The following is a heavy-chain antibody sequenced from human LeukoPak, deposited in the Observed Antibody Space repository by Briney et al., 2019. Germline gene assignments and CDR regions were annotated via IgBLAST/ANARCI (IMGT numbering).Heavy chain of an antibody. J-gene: IGHJ4*02. V-gene: IGHV1-46*01. CDR1: GYTFTSYY. Sequence: ASVKVSCKASGYTFTSYYMHWVRQAPGQGLEWMGIINPSGGSTSYAQKFQGRVTMTRDTSTSTVYMELSSLRSEDTAVYYCAAAGWFGELSDYWGQGTLVTVYS. D-gene: IGHD3-10*01. CDR2: INPSGGST. CDR3: AAAGWFGELSDY.